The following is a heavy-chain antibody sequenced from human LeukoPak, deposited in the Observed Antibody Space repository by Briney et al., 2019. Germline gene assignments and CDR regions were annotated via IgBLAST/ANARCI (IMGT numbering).Heavy chain of an antibody. CDR3: ARQTFCDFWSGPRGYMDV. J-gene: IGHJ6*03. V-gene: IGHV4-39*01. CDR2: IYYSGTT. CDR1: GDSISSSSHC. Sequence: SETLSLTCTVSGDSISSSSHCWGWVRQPPGKGLEWIGTIYYSGTTYYNPSLESRVTISVDTSKNQFSLKLSSVTAADTAVYYCARQTFCDFWSGPRGYMDVWGKGTTVTVSS. D-gene: IGHD3-3*01.